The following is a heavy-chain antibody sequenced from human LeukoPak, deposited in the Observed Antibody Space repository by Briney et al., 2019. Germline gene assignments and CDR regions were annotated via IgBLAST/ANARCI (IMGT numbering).Heavy chain of an antibody. V-gene: IGHV3-20*04. CDR1: GFTFDDYG. D-gene: IGHD6-19*01. CDR2: INWNGGST. CDR3: AKDSEVGSGWYFVETYDY. Sequence: PGGSLRLSCAASGFTFDDYGMSWVRQAPGKGLEWVSGINWNGGSTGYADSVKGRFTISRDNSKNTLYLQMNSLRAEDTAVYYCAKDSEVGSGWYFVETYDYWGQGTLVTVSS. J-gene: IGHJ4*02.